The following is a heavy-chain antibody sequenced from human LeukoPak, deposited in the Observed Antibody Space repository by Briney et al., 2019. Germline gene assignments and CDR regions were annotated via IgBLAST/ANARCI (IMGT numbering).Heavy chain of an antibody. J-gene: IGHJ4*02. V-gene: IGHV3-23*01. CDR2: ISGSGGST. Sequence: GGSLRLSCAASGFTFSSYVMSWVRQAPGKGLDWVSTISGSGGSTYYADSVKGRFTISRDNSKNTLYLQMNSLKTEDTAVYYCTTGALNGYWGQGTLVTVSS. D-gene: IGHD4/OR15-4a*01. CDR3: TTGALNGY. CDR1: GFTFSSYV.